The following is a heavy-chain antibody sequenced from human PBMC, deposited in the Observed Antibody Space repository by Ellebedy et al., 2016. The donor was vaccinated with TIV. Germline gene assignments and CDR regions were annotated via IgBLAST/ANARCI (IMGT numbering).Heavy chain of an antibody. D-gene: IGHD3-22*01. V-gene: IGHV3-48*04. J-gene: IGHJ4*02. CDR1: GFTFSSYS. CDR2: ISSTTSTI. Sequence: GGSLRLXCAASGFTFSSYSMNWVRQAPGKGLEWVSYISSTTSTIYSADSVKGRFTISRDNAKNSLYLQMNSLRAEDTAVYYCARGYYDSSGYEHFDYWGQGTLVTVSS. CDR3: ARGYYDSSGYEHFDY.